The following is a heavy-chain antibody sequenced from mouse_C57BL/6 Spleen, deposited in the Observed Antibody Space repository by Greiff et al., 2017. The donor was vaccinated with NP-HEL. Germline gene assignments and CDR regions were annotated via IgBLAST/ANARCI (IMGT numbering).Heavy chain of an antibody. D-gene: IGHD2-2*01. CDR2: SRNKANDYTT. J-gene: IGHJ1*03. Sequence: EVKLVESGGGLVQSGRSLRLSCATSGFTFSDFYMEWVRQAPGKGLEWIAASRNKANDYTTEYSASVKGRFIVSRDTSQSILYLQMNALRAEDTAIYYCARDRGYHRYFDVWGTGTTVTVSS. CDR3: ARDRGYHRYFDV. V-gene: IGHV7-1*01. CDR1: GFTFSDFY.